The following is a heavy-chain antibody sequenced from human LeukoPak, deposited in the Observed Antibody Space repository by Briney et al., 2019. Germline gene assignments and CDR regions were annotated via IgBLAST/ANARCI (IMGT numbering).Heavy chain of an antibody. CDR1: GFTLSDHY. D-gene: IGHD3-22*01. J-gene: IGHJ4*02. Sequence: GGSLRVSCAASGFTLSDHYMDWVRQAPGKGLEWVGRSRNKANSYTTEYAASVTGRFTIARDDSENSLYLQMSSLKTEDTAVYYCARGDSSGYSNYWGQGTLVTVSS. CDR3: ARGDSSGYSNY. V-gene: IGHV3-72*01. CDR2: SRNKANSYTT.